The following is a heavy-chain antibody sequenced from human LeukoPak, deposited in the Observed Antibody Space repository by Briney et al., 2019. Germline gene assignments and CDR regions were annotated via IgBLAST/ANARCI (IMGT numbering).Heavy chain of an antibody. V-gene: IGHV1-2*02. CDR2: INPNSGGT. CDR3: AREITVADTGHDGFDF. D-gene: IGHD6-19*01. CDR1: GYTFTGYY. J-gene: IGHJ3*01. Sequence: ASVKVPCKASGYTFTGYYLHWVRQAPGQGLEWMGWINPNSGGTKYAQKFQGRVTMTRYTSSNTAYMELSSLRSDDTAVYYCAREITVADTGHDGFDFWGQGTLVTVSS.